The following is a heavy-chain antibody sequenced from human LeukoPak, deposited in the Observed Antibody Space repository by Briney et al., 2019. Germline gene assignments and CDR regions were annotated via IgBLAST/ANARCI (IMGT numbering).Heavy chain of an antibody. D-gene: IGHD3-10*01. CDR3: ARSELLWFGELYSHPNY. J-gene: IGHJ4*02. V-gene: IGHV3-30*04. CDR2: ISYDGSNK. CDR1: GFTFSSYA. Sequence: GGSLRLSCAASGFTFSSYAMHWVRQAPGKGLEWVAVISYDGSNKYYADSVKGRFTISRDNSKNTLYLQMNSLRAEDTAVYYCARSELLWFGELYSHPNYWGQGTLVTVSS.